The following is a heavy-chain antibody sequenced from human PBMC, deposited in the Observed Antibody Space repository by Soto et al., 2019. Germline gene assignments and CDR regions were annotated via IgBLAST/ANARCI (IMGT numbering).Heavy chain of an antibody. V-gene: IGHV3-21*01. Sequence: EVQLVESGGGLGKPGGSLRLSCAASGFTFSRYIMHWVRQAPGQGLEWIATISSTSTNIYYADSVKGRITISRDNPKNSLSLQLDSLRREATAVYYCTRVIASSSIVTFDVWGQGTMVSVS. J-gene: IGHJ3*01. CDR3: TRVIASSSIVTFDV. D-gene: IGHD2-21*01. CDR2: ISSTSTNI. CDR1: GFTFSRYI.